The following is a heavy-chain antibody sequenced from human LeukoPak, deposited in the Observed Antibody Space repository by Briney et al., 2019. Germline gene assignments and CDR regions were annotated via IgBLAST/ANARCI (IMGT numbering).Heavy chain of an antibody. CDR2: IYTSGST. V-gene: IGHV4-4*07. J-gene: IGHJ6*03. D-gene: IGHD6-19*01. CDR1: GGSISSYY. Sequence: PSETLSLTCTVSGGSISSYYWSWIRQPAGKGLEWIGRIYTSGSTNYNPSLKSRVTMSVDTSKNQFSLKLSSVTAADTAVYYCARVGAAVAAHTYYYYYMDVWGKGTTVTVSS. CDR3: ARVGAAVAAHTYYYYYMDV.